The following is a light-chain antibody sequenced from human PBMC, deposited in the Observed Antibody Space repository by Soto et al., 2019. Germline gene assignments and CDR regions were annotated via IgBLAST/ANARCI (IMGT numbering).Light chain of an antibody. Sequence: QSALTQPASVSGSPGQSTTISCTGTSSDVGGYNYVSWYQQYPGKAPQLMIYDVSYRPSGVSDRFSGSKSGNTASLTISGLLAEGEDEYYCSSYASGSTVVFGGGTKLTVL. CDR3: SSYASGSTVV. CDR1: SSDVGGYNY. CDR2: DVS. J-gene: IGLJ2*01. V-gene: IGLV2-14*03.